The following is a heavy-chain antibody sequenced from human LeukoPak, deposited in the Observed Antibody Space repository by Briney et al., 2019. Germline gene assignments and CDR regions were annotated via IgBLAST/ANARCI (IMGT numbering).Heavy chain of an antibody. CDR2: IKQDGSEK. Sequence: GGSLRLSCAASGFTFSSYWMSWVRQAPGKGLEWVANIKQDGSEKYYVDSVKGRFTISRDNAKNSLYLQMNSLRAEDTALYYCAKSSGSYYYYGMDVWGQGTTVTVSS. J-gene: IGHJ6*02. D-gene: IGHD2-15*01. CDR3: AKSSGSYYYYGMDV. CDR1: GFTFSSYW. V-gene: IGHV3-7*03.